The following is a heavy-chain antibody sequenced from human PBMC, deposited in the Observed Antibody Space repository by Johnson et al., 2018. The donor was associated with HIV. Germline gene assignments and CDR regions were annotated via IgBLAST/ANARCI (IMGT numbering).Heavy chain of an antibody. CDR3: ARGGLGFQNIHDPFDI. CDR1: GFTFSSYG. D-gene: IGHD1/OR15-1a*01. Sequence: QVQLVESGGGVVQPGGSLRLSCAASGFTFSSYGMHWVRQAPGKGLEWVAFISYDGSTIYYADSVKGRFTISRDNAKNSLYLQMNSLRAEDTALYYCARGGLGFQNIHDPFDIWGQGTMVTVSS. V-gene: IGHV3-30*19. J-gene: IGHJ3*02. CDR2: ISYDGSTI.